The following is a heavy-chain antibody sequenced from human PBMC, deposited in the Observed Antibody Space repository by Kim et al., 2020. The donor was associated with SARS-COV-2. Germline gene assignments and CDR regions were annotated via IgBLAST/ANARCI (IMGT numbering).Heavy chain of an antibody. V-gene: IGHV3-7*01. CDR3: ARVIGKYQLLGGYYYYMDV. J-gene: IGHJ6*03. D-gene: IGHD2-2*01. Sequence: GGSLRLSCAASGFTFSSYWMSWVRQAPGKGLEWVANIKQDGSEKYYVDSVKGRFTISRDNAKNSLYLQMNSLRAEDTAVYYCARVIGKYQLLGGYYYYMDVWGKGTTVTVSS. CDR1: GFTFSSYW. CDR2: IKQDGSEK.